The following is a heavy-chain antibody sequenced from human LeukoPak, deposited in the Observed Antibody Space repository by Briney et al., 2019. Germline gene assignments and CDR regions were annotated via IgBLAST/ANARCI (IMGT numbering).Heavy chain of an antibody. Sequence: SVKVSCKASGGTFSSYAISWVRQAPGQGLEWMGGIIPIFGTANYAQRFQGRVTITADESTSTAYMELSSLRSEDTAVYYCARAAYSSSYAAGYWGQGTLVTVSS. CDR1: GGTFSSYA. CDR2: IIPIFGTA. D-gene: IGHD6-6*01. V-gene: IGHV1-69*13. CDR3: ARAAYSSSYAAGY. J-gene: IGHJ4*02.